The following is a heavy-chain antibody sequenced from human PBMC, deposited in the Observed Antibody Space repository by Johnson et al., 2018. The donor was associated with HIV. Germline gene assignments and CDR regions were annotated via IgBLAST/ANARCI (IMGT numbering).Heavy chain of an antibody. CDR2: IGWSSGVL. J-gene: IGHJ3*01. CDR1: GFTFDDYD. D-gene: IGHD3-10*01. CDR3: AKDLNYGSYLLGFDV. V-gene: IGHV3-9*01. Sequence: VQLVESGGGVVQPGGSLRPSCAASGFTFDDYDMHWVRQAPGKGLEWVSGIGWSSGVLAYADSVKGRFTISRDNAKNSLYLRMDSLRTEDTAFYYCAKDLNYGSYLLGFDVWGQGTMVTVSS.